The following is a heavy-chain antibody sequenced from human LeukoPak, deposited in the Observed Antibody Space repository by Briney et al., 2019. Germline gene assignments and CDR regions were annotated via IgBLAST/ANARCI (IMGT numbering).Heavy chain of an antibody. J-gene: IGHJ4*02. CDR3: ARCSGGSTYHSDDY. Sequence: PVGSLRLSCSASGVTFSTYAMYRVRQAPGKGLEYVSAISRSGGSTYYADSVKGRFTIARDNAKNSLYLQMNSLRAEDTAVYYCARCSGGSTYHSDDYWGQGTLVTVSS. D-gene: IGHD2-15*01. CDR1: GVTFSTYA. V-gene: IGHV3-64*04. CDR2: ISRSGGST.